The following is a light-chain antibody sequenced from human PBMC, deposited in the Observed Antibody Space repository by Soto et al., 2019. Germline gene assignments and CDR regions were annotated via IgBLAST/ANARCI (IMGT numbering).Light chain of an antibody. V-gene: IGKV3-11*01. CDR2: DAY. Sequence: TQSPSTLSASVGDRVTITCRASQSISGWLAWYQQKPGQAPRLLIYDAYNRATGIPPRFSGSGSGTDFTLTISSLEPEDSAVYYCQQRHMWPITFGQGTRLEIK. CDR3: QQRHMWPIT. CDR1: QSISGW. J-gene: IGKJ5*01.